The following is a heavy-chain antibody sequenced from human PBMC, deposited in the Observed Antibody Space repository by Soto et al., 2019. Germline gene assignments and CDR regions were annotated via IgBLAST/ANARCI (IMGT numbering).Heavy chain of an antibody. D-gene: IGHD2-8*01. CDR3: ASSRRVYCTIGVCYLKAVDAFEI. J-gene: IGHJ3*02. Sequence: GESLKISCKGSGYSFTSYWIGWVRQMPGKGLEWMGIIYPGDSDTRYSPSFQGQVTISADKSISTAYLQWSSLKASDTAMYYCASSRRVYCTIGVCYLKAVDAFEIWGQGTMVTGSS. CDR2: IYPGDSDT. CDR1: GYSFTSYW. V-gene: IGHV5-51*01.